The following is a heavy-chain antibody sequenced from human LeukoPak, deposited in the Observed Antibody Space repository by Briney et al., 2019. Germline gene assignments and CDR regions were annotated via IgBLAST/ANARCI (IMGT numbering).Heavy chain of an antibody. CDR3: AKDYLRGYSYGSPFDF. D-gene: IGHD5-18*01. J-gene: IGHJ4*02. CDR2: IRFDGSNK. V-gene: IGHV3-30*02. Sequence: PGGSLRLSCAASGFTFSSYGIHWVRQAPGKGLEWVAFIRFDGSNKYYADSVKGRFTISRDNSKNTLYLQMNSLRPEDTAVYYCAKDYLRGYSYGSPFDFWGQGTLVSVSS. CDR1: GFTFSSYG.